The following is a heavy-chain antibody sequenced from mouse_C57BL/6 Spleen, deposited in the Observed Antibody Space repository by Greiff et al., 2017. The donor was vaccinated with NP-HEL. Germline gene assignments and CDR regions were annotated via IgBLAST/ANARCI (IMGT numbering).Heavy chain of an antibody. V-gene: IGHV1-64*01. D-gene: IGHD1-1*01. J-gene: IGHJ2*01. Sequence: QVQLKQPGAELVKPGASVKLSCKASGYTFTSYWMHWVKQRPGQGLEWIGMIHPNSGSTNYNEKFKSKATLTVDKSSSTAYMQLSSLTSEDSAVYYCARKGLITTVVAWNYFDYWGQGTTLTVSS. CDR3: ARKGLITTVVAWNYFDY. CDR2: IHPNSGST. CDR1: GYTFTSYW.